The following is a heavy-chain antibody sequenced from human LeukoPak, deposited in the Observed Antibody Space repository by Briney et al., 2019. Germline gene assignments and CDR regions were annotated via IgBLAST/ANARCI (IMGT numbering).Heavy chain of an antibody. Sequence: ASLKVSCKASGYSFTDYYIHWVRQAPGQGLEWMGWINPNSGGTNYAQKFQGRVTMTRDTSISTAYMELSRLRSDDTAVYYCARVEDIVVVPARNNWFDPWGQGTLVTVSS. V-gene: IGHV1-2*02. J-gene: IGHJ5*02. CDR2: INPNSGGT. D-gene: IGHD2-2*01. CDR3: ARVEDIVVVPARNNWFDP. CDR1: GYSFTDYY.